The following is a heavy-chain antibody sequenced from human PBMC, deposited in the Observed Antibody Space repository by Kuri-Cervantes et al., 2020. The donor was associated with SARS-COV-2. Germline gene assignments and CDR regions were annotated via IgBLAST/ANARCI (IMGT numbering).Heavy chain of an antibody. CDR1: GYSISSGYY. CDR3: ASGYITGTTVAYDP. J-gene: IGHJ5*02. CDR2: VYYSGTT. Sequence: SQTLSLTGAVSGYSISSGYYWGWIRQPPGKGLEWIGSVYYSGTTYYNPSLKSRVTISVDTSKNQFSLKLSSVTAADTAVYYCASGYITGTTVAYDPWGQGTLVTVSS. V-gene: IGHV4-38-2*01. D-gene: IGHD1-7*01.